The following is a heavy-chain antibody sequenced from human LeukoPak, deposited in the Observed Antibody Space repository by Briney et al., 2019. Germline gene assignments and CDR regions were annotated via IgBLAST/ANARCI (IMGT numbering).Heavy chain of an antibody. Sequence: PGRSLRLSCVASEFTFRSYDMHWVRQAPGKGLEWVAVISYDGSNKDYADSVKSRFTISRDNTKNTLFLQMNSLRAEDTAVYYCAKEVRGDAFDIWGQGTMVTVSS. J-gene: IGHJ3*02. CDR1: EFTFRSYD. D-gene: IGHD3-16*01. CDR3: AKEVRGDAFDI. CDR2: ISYDGSNK. V-gene: IGHV3-30*18.